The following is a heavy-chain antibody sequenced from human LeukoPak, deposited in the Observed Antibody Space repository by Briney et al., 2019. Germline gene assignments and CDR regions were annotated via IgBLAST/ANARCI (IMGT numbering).Heavy chain of an antibody. CDR1: GYTFTSYS. CDR3: ARGELIAVTGLFDY. Sequence: ASVKVSCKASGYTFTSYSINWVRQAPGQGLEWMGWISTYNGNTNNAQKLQGRVTMTTDTSTSTAYMELRNLRSDDTAVYYCARGELIAVTGLFDYWGQGTLVTVSS. J-gene: IGHJ4*02. V-gene: IGHV1-18*01. CDR2: ISTYNGNT. D-gene: IGHD6-19*01.